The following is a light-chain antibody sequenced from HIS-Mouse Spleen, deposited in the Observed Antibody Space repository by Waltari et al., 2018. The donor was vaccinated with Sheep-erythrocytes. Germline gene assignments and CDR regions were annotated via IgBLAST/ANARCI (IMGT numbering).Light chain of an antibody. V-gene: IGLV2-14*03. CDR3: QSYDSSLSGSV. J-gene: IGLJ2*01. CDR1: SSDVGGYNY. Sequence: QSALTQPASVSGSPGQSITISCTGTSSDVGGYNYVPWYQQHPGKAPKLMIYDVSNRPSGVSNRFSGSKSGTSASLAITGLQAEDEADYYCQSYDSSLSGSVFGGGTKLTVL. CDR2: DVS.